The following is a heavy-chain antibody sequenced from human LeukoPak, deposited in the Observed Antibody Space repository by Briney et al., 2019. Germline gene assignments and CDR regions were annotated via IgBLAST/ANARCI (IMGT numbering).Heavy chain of an antibody. Sequence: SQTLSLTCVISGDSVSSNRSAWNWIRQSPSRGLEWLGRTYYRSRWYNDYALSVKSRITINPDTSKNQLSLQLNSVTAEDTAVYYCARGGYGSSWSFDYWGQGSLVTVSS. CDR1: GDSVSSNRSA. CDR3: ARGGYGSSWSFDY. V-gene: IGHV6-1*01. D-gene: IGHD6-13*01. CDR2: TYYRSRWYN. J-gene: IGHJ4*02.